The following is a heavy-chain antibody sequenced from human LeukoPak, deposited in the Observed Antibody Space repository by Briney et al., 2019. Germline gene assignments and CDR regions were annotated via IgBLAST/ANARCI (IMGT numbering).Heavy chain of an antibody. CDR2: IYHSGST. D-gene: IGHD3-22*01. V-gene: IGHV4-30-2*01. Sequence: PSETLSLICAVSGGSISSGGYSWSWIRQPPGKGLEWIGYIYHSGSTYYNPSLKSRVTISVDRSKNQFSLKLSSVTAADTAVYYCARIRLTYYYDSSGHFDYWGQGTLVTVSS. J-gene: IGHJ4*02. CDR1: GGSISSGGYS. CDR3: ARIRLTYYYDSSGHFDY.